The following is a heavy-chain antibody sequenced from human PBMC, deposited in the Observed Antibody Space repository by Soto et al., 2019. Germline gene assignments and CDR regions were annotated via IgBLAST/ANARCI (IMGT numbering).Heavy chain of an antibody. CDR3: AGEGGMDV. J-gene: IGHJ6*02. Sequence: QVQLVESGGGVVQPGRSLRLSCAASGFTFSSYAMHWVRQAPGKGLEWVAVISYDGSNKYYADSVKGRFTISRDISKNTLYLQVNSLRAEDTAVYYCAGEGGMDVWGQGTTVTVSS. CDR1: GFTFSSYA. V-gene: IGHV3-30-3*01. CDR2: ISYDGSNK.